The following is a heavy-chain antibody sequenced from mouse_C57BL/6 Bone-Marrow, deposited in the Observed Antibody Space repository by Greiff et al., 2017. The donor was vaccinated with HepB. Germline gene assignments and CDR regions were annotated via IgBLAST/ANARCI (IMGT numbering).Heavy chain of an antibody. Sequence: QVQLQQPGAELVKPGASVKLSCKASGYTFTSYWMQWVKQRPGQGLEWIGEIDPSDSYTNYNQKFKGKATLTVDTSSSTAYMQLSSLTSEDSAVYDCAGAWFAYWGQGTLVTVSA. CDR2: IDPSDSYT. J-gene: IGHJ3*01. CDR1: GYTFTSYW. V-gene: IGHV1-50*01. CDR3: AGAWFAY.